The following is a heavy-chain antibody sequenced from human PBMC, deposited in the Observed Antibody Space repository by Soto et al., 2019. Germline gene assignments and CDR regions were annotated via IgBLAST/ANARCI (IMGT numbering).Heavy chain of an antibody. CDR1: GFTFSNAW. CDR3: IWQQDFYYGRAV. V-gene: IGHV3-15*01. Sequence: PGGSLRLSCAASGFTFSNAWMSWVRQAPGKGLEWVGRIKGEADGGTTDYAAPVKGRFTISRDDSRNTVYLQMNSLKPEDTALYYCIWQQDFYYGRAVWGQGTTVTVSS. D-gene: IGHD6-13*01. J-gene: IGHJ6*02. CDR2: IKGEADGGTT.